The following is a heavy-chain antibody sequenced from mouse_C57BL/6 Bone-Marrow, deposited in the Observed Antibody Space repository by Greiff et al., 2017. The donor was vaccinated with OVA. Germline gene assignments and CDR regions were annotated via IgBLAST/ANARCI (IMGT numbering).Heavy chain of an antibody. J-gene: IGHJ2*01. CDR1: GYSFTSYW. Sequence: VQLQQPGAELVKPGASVKLSCKASGYSFTSYWMHWVKQRPGQGLEWIGRIDPNSGGTKYNEKFKSKATLTVDKPSSTAYMQLSSLTSEDSAVYYCAREDYDYDDFDYWGQGTTLTVSS. V-gene: IGHV1-72*01. CDR3: AREDYDYDDFDY. CDR2: IDPNSGGT. D-gene: IGHD2-4*01.